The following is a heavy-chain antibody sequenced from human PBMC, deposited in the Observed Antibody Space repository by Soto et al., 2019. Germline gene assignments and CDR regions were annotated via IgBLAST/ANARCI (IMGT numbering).Heavy chain of an antibody. V-gene: IGHV5-51*01. CDR2: IYPGDSDT. J-gene: IGHJ4*02. CDR3: ARRGAAAGDNLDY. CDR1: GYSFTSYL. Sequence: PGESLKISCKGSGYSFTSYLIGWVRQMPGKGLEWMGIIYPGDSDTRYSLSFQGQVTISADKSISTAYLQWSSLKASDTAMYYCARRGAAAGDNLDYWGQGTPVTVS. D-gene: IGHD6-13*01.